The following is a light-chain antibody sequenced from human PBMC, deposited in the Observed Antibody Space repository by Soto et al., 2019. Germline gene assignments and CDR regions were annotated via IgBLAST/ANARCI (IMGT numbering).Light chain of an antibody. J-gene: IGKJ2*01. CDR2: NVS. Sequence: EIVLTQTPLSLSVTPGQPASLSCKSSQSLPQSLNWCLQRPGQPPHLLISNVSNRLSGVLDRFGGSGSGTNFTLTISRVEPEDVRVYYCMQGNQIPYTFGQRTKLEIK. CDR1: QSLPQS. V-gene: IGKV2D-29*01. CDR3: MQGNQIPYT.